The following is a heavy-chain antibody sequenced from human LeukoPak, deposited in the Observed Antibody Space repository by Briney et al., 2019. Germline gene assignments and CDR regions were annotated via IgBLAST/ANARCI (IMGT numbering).Heavy chain of an antibody. CDR1: GFTFSNYG. D-gene: IGHD6-13*01. V-gene: IGHV3-21*01. J-gene: IGHJ4*02. Sequence: GGSLRLSCAASGFTFSNYGMNWVRQTPDKGLEWVASISSTSSYIYYTDSVRGRFTISRDNTKNTVYLQMNNLRVEDTALYYCVSAAGPFDNWGQGTLVTVSS. CDR2: ISSTSSYI. CDR3: VSAAGPFDN.